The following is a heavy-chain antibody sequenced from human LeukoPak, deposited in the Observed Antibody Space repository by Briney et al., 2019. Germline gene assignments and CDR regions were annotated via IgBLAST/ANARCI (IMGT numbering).Heavy chain of an antibody. CDR1: GFTFSSYA. J-gene: IGHJ4*02. D-gene: IGHD5-18*01. Sequence: GGSLRLSCAASGFTFSSYAMSWVRQAPGKGLEWVSAISGSGGSTYYADSVKGRFTISRDNAKNSLYLQMNSLRAEDTAVYYCAKVGYSYGTCYFDYWGQGTLVTVSS. V-gene: IGHV3-23*01. CDR3: AKVGYSYGTCYFDY. CDR2: ISGSGGST.